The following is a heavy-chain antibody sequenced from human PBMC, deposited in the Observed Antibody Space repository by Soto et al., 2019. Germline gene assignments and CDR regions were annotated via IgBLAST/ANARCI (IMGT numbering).Heavy chain of an antibody. CDR2: INPDNGNT. D-gene: IGHD2-15*01. CDR3: ARGIATGQLDP. V-gene: IGHV1-3*01. J-gene: IGHJ5*02. Sequence: ASVKVSCKASGYTFTRYTMNWVRQAPGQRLEWMGWINPDNGNTKSSQKFQDRVIITRDTSASTAYMDLSSLRSEDTAVYYCARGIATGQLDPWGQGTLVPVAS. CDR1: GYTFTRYT.